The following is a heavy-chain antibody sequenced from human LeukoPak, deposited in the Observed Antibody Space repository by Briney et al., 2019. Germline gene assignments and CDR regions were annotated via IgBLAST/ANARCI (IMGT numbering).Heavy chain of an antibody. CDR2: MYSGGST. D-gene: IGHD3-3*01. CDR1: GFTVSSNY. J-gene: IGHJ5*02. V-gene: IGHV3-66*01. Sequence: GGSLRLSCAASGFTVSSNYMNWVRQAPGKGLEWVSVMYSGGSTFYGDSVKGRFTISRDNSMNTLYLQMNSLRVDDTAVYYCAKGLRYYDFLFDPWGQGTLVTVSS. CDR3: AKGLRYYDFLFDP.